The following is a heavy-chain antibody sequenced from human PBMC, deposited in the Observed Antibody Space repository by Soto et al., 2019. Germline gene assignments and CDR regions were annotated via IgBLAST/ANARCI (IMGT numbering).Heavy chain of an antibody. J-gene: IGHJ6*02. Sequence: ASVKVSCKASGYTFTGYYMHWVREAPGQGLEWMGWINPNSGGTNYAQKFQGRVTMTRDTSISTAYMELSRLRSDDTAVYYCARGMLNYYYGMDVWGQGTTVTAP. V-gene: IGHV1-2*02. CDR1: GYTFTGYY. CDR2: INPNSGGT. D-gene: IGHD2-8*01. CDR3: ARGMLNYYYGMDV.